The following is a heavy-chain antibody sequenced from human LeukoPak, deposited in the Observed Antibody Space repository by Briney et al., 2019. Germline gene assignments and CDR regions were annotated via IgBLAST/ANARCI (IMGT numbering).Heavy chain of an antibody. CDR1: GGSISSSSYY. CDR3: ARADSFYSSGWYGGYFDY. CDR2: IYYSGIT. J-gene: IGHJ4*02. V-gene: IGHV4-39*07. Sequence: PSQTLSLTCTVSGGSISSSSYYWGWIRQPPGKGLEWIGSIYYSGITYYNPSLKSRVTISVDTSKNQFSLKLSSVTAADTAVYYCARADSFYSSGWYGGYFDYWGQGTLVTVSS. D-gene: IGHD6-19*01.